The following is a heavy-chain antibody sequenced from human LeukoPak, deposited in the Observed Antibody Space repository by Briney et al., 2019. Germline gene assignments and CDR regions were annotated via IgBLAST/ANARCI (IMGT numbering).Heavy chain of an antibody. CDR3: TKAGHYGSGSYYSDY. CDR1: GFIFSSYA. V-gene: IGHV3-23*01. Sequence: GGSLRLSCAASGFIFSSYAMTWVRQAPGRGLEWLSTISGSGTTTYYVDSVKGRFTVSRDNSKNTLYLQMSSLRAGDTAVYYCTKAGHYGSGSYYSDYWGRGTLVTVSP. CDR2: ISGSGTTT. D-gene: IGHD3-10*01. J-gene: IGHJ4*02.